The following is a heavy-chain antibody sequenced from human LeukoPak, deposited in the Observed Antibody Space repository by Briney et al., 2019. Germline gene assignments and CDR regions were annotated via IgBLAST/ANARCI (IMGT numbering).Heavy chain of an antibody. CDR3: ARILAGY. V-gene: IGHV2-70*04. J-gene: IGHJ4*02. CDR1: RVSLRTSGMH. CDR2: IDWDDDK. Sequence: SGPALMKPTQTLTLIYTFSRVSLRTSGMHVSWIRQPPEKALEWLARIDWDDDKFYSTSLKTRLTISKDTSKNQVVLTMTNMDPVDTATYYCARILAGYWGQGTLVTVSS. D-gene: IGHD6-13*01.